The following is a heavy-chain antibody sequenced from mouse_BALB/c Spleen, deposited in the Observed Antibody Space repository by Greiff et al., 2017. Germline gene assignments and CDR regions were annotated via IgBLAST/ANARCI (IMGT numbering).Heavy chain of an antibody. CDR2: ISSGGGST. Sequence: EVKLVESGGGLVKPGGSLKLSCAASGFAFSSYDMSWVRQTPEKRLEWVAYISSGGGSTYYPDTVKGRFTISRDNAKNTLYLQMSSLKSEDTAMYYCARHGGLRRDYYAMDYWGQGTSVTVSS. J-gene: IGHJ4*01. V-gene: IGHV5-12-1*01. D-gene: IGHD2-4*01. CDR3: ARHGGLRRDYYAMDY. CDR1: GFAFSSYD.